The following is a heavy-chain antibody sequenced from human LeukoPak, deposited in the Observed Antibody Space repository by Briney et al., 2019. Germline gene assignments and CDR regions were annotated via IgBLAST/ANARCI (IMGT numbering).Heavy chain of an antibody. CDR3: AREDIVVVPAAIRRWFDP. CDR1: GFTFSSYS. Sequence: GGSLRLSCAASGFTFSSYSMNWVPQAPGKGLEWVSYISSSSTIYYADSVKGRFTISRDNAKNSLYLQMNSLRAEDTAVYYCAREDIVVVPAAIRRWFDPWGQGTLVTVSS. CDR2: ISSSSTI. J-gene: IGHJ5*02. D-gene: IGHD2-2*02. V-gene: IGHV3-48*04.